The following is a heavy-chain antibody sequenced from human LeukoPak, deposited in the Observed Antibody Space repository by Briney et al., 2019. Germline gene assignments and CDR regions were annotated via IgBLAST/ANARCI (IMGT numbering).Heavy chain of an antibody. Sequence: GGSLRLSCAASGFTFSSYAMNWVRQAPGKGLEWVSTISGSGGSTYYADSVKGRFTISRDKSKNTVYLQMNSLRAEDTAVYYCAKERGYGYNHIDYWGQGTLVTVSS. CDR2: ISGSGGST. V-gene: IGHV3-23*01. D-gene: IGHD5-24*01. CDR1: GFTFSSYA. CDR3: AKERGYGYNHIDY. J-gene: IGHJ4*02.